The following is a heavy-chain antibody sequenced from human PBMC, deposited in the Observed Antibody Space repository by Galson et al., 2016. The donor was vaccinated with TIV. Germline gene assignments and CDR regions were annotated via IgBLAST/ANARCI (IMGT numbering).Heavy chain of an antibody. Sequence: SVKVSCKGSGVTFSMHSITWVRQAPGQVLEWMGGILPMFGTTNYAQKFQGRITITADKSTSTAYMELRGLKSDDTAVYYCARDINLLLPAANYDHFDYWGQGTLVTVSS. J-gene: IGHJ4*02. D-gene: IGHD3-22*01. CDR1: GVTFSMHS. CDR2: ILPMFGTT. V-gene: IGHV1-69*06. CDR3: ARDINLLLPAANYDHFDY.